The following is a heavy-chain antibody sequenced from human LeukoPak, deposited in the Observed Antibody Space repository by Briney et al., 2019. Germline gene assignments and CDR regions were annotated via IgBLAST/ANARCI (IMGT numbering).Heavy chain of an antibody. CDR2: IRYDGSNK. V-gene: IGHV3-30*02. J-gene: IGHJ4*02. CDR1: GFTFSSYG. D-gene: IGHD2-15*01. Sequence: GGSLRLSCAASGFTFSSYGMHWVRQAPGKGLEWVAFIRYDGSNKYYADSVKGRFSISRDNSENTLYLQVNSLRADDTAVYYCANSGLNRFEYWGQGALVTVSS. CDR3: ANSGLNRFEY.